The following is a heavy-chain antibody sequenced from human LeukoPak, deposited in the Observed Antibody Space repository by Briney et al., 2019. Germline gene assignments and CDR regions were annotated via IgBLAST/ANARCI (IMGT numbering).Heavy chain of an antibody. D-gene: IGHD3-10*01. J-gene: IGHJ6*02. CDR3: ASTYYYGSGSHGMDV. CDR1: GFTLSGNY. CDR2: IYSGVTT. Sequence: GGSLRLSCAASGFTLSGNYTSWVRQAPGKGLEWVAVIYSGVTTYYADCAKGGFTMSRDNSKNTLYLQMNSLRAEDTAVYYCASTYYYGSGSHGMDVWGQGTTVTVS. V-gene: IGHV3-53*01.